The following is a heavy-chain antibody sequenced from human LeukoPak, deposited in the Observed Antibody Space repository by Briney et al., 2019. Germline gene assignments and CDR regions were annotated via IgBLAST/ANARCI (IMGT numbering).Heavy chain of an antibody. V-gene: IGHV3-23*01. Sequence: NPGGSLRLSCAASGFTFSSYAMSWVRQAPGKGLEWVSATSGSGGSTYYADSVKGRFTISRDNSKNTLYLQMNSLRAEDTAVYYCAKGPRRTPRVGWFDPWGQGTLVTVSS. J-gene: IGHJ5*02. D-gene: IGHD1-14*01. CDR2: TSGSGGST. CDR1: GFTFSSYA. CDR3: AKGPRRTPRVGWFDP.